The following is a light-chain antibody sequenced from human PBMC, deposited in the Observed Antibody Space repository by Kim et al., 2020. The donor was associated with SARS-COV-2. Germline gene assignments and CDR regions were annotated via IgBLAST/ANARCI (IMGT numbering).Light chain of an antibody. CDR2: GAS. J-gene: IGKJ2*01. Sequence: PGEGATLSCRASHSVISTSLAWYQQRPGQAPRLVIYGASSRATDIPDRFSGSGSGTDFTLTISRLEPEDSAMYYCHHYGRSPPMYTFGQGTKLEI. V-gene: IGKV3-20*01. CDR1: HSVISTS. CDR3: HHYGRSPPMYT.